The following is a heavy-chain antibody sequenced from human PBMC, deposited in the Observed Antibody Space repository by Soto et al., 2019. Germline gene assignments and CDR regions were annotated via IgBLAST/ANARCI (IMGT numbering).Heavy chain of an antibody. J-gene: IGHJ6*02. V-gene: IGHV3-7*03. CDR2: ISRSGSGK. D-gene: IGHD2-15*01. CDR1: GFRFSYYW. CDR3: AKGGRGGNKRDYYGMDV. Sequence: GGSLRLSCAASGFRFSYYWMTWVRQAPGKGLEWVANISRSGSGKYYVDSVKGRFTISRDNSKNTLHLQMNSLRAEDTAVYYCAKGGRGGNKRDYYGMDVWGQGTTVTVSS.